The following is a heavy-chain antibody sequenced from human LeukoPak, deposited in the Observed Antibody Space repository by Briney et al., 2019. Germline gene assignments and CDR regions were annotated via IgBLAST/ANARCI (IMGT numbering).Heavy chain of an antibody. J-gene: IGHJ6*02. CDR3: ARSSGWYDYYYGMDV. D-gene: IGHD6-19*01. V-gene: IGHV4-39*01. CDR2: IYYSGST. CDR1: GGSISSSSYY. Sequence: SETLSLTCTVSGGSISSSSYYWGWIRQPPGKGLEWIGSIYYSGSTYYNPSLKSRVTISVDTSKNQFSLKLSSVTAADTAVYYCARSSGWYDYYYGMDVWGQGTTVTVSS.